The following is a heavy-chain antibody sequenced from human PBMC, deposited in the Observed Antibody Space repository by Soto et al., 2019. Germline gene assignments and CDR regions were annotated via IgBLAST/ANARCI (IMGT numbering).Heavy chain of an antibody. CDR1: GGTFSSYA. J-gene: IGHJ6*02. CDR2: IIPIFGTA. CDR3: ARTRGYSYGYYYYYGMDV. D-gene: IGHD5-18*01. Sequence: QVQLVQSGAEVKKPGSSVKVSCKASGGTFSSYAISWVRQAPGQGLEWMGGIIPIFGTANYAQKCQGRVTITAAESTSTAYMELSSLRSEDTAVYYCARTRGYSYGYYYYYGMDVWGQGTTVTVSS. V-gene: IGHV1-69*01.